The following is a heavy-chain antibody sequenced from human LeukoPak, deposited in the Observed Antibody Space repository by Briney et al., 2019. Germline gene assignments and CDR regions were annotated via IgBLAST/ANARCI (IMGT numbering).Heavy chain of an antibody. CDR1: GFIVSENY. V-gene: IGHV3-53*01. CDR3: AKGSSSSRPYYFDY. J-gene: IGHJ4*02. D-gene: IGHD6-6*01. CDR2: VYSGGDDT. Sequence: GGSLRLSCAASGFIVSENYMSWVRQAPGKGLEWVSTVYSGGDDTYYADSVKGRFSISRDNSKDTLYLQMNSLRVDDTAVYYCAKGSSSSRPYYFDYWGQGALVTVSS.